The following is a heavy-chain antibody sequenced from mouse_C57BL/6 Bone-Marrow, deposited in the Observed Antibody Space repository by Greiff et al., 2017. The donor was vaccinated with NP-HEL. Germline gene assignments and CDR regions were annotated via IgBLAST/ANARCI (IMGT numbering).Heavy chain of an antibody. CDR2: IYPGGGYT. D-gene: IGHD2-1*01. J-gene: IGHJ1*03. CDR1: GYTFTNYW. Sequence: QVQLKQSGAELVRPGTSVKMSCKASGYTFTNYWIGWAKQRPGHGLEWIGDIYPGGGYTNYNEKFKGKATLTADKSSSTAYMQFSSLTSEDSAINDCARSIYSGNWYVDVWGTGTTVTVSS. V-gene: IGHV1-63*01. CDR3: ARSIYSGNWYVDV.